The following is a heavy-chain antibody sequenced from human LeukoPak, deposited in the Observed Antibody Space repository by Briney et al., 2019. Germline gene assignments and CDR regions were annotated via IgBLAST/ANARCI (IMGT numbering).Heavy chain of an antibody. D-gene: IGHD5-24*01. J-gene: IGHJ3*02. Sequence: SETLSLTCTVSGVSISSGSYYWSWIRQPAGKGLEWIGRIYTSGSTNYNPSLKSRVTISVDTSKNQFSLKLSSVTAADTAVYYCAMRRVEMATIYAFDIWGQGTMVTVSS. CDR1: GVSISSGSYY. CDR2: IYTSGST. CDR3: AMRRVEMATIYAFDI. V-gene: IGHV4-61*02.